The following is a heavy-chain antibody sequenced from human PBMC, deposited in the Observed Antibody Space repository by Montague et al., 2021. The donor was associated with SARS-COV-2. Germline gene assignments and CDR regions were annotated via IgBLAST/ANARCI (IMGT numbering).Heavy chain of an antibody. CDR2: IYYTENT. CDR1: GGSISNSIYY. Sequence: SETLSLTCTVSGGSISNSIYYWDWIRQPPGKGLEWIGSIYYTENTYYXXXLKRRVTISIDTSKNQFSLKLSSVTAADTAVYYCARPGSGYSYGSGAFDYWGQGALVTVSS. J-gene: IGHJ4*02. V-gene: IGHV4-39*01. CDR3: ARPGSGYSYGSGAFDY. D-gene: IGHD5-18*01.